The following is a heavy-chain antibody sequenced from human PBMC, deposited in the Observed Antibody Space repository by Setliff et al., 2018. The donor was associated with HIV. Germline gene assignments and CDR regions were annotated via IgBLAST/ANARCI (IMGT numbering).Heavy chain of an antibody. CDR1: GGSISRGGRY. J-gene: IGHJ4*02. V-gene: IGHV4-31*03. D-gene: IGHD4-4*01. CDR2: VYYTGES. Sequence: LSLTCRVYGGSISRGGRYWGWIRQHPGRGLEWLGYVYYTGESFYKPSLGGRVTILQDKSKNQFSLELRSVTAADTAVYYCASATVGGASPFDSWGPGTLVTV. CDR3: ASATVGGASPFDS.